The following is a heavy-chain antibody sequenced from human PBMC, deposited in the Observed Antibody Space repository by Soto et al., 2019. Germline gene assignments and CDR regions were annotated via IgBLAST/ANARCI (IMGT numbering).Heavy chain of an antibody. Sequence: PGGSLRLSCAASGFTFDDYAMHWVRQAPGKGLEWVSGISWNSGSIGYADSVKGRFTISGDNAKNSLYLQMNSLRAEDTALYYCAKDYSGSYWTTFDYWGQGTLVTVSS. V-gene: IGHV3-9*01. D-gene: IGHD1-26*01. CDR1: GFTFDDYA. CDR3: AKDYSGSYWTTFDY. J-gene: IGHJ4*02. CDR2: ISWNSGSI.